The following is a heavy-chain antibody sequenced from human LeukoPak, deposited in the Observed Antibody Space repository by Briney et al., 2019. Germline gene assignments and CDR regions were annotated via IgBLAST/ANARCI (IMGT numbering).Heavy chain of an antibody. D-gene: IGHD3-22*01. Sequence: SSETLSLTCTVSGGSISSSSYYWGWIRQPPGKGLEWIGSIYYSGSTYYNPSLKSRVTISVDTSKNQFSLKLSSVTAADTAVYYCARGARGWIVNWFDPWGQGTLVTVSS. V-gene: IGHV4-39*07. CDR3: ARGARGWIVNWFDP. CDR1: GGSISSSSYY. J-gene: IGHJ5*02. CDR2: IYYSGST.